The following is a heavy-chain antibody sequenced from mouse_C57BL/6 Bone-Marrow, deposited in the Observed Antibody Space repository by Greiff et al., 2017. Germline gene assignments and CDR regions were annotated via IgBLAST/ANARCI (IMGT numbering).Heavy chain of an antibody. D-gene: IGHD1-1*01. CDR3: TTGLRYYYAMDY. CDR1: GFNIKDYY. V-gene: IGHV14-1*01. J-gene: IGHJ4*01. CDR2: IDPEDGDT. Sequence: VQLQQSGAELVRPGASVKLSCTASGFNIKDYYMHWVKQRPEQGLEWIGRIDPEDGDTEYAPKFQGKATMTADTSSNTAYLQLSSLTSEDTAVYYCTTGLRYYYAMDYWGQGTSVTVAS.